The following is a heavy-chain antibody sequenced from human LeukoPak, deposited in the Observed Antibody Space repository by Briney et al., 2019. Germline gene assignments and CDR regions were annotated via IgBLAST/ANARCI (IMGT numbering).Heavy chain of an antibody. J-gene: IGHJ4*02. Sequence: PGGSLRLSCAASGFIFSNFAMSWVRQAPGKELEWVSAISGSGGSTYYADSVKGRFTISRDISKNTLFLQMNSLRAEDTAVCYCAKGGAYDYVSSGYFDYWGQGALVTVSS. D-gene: IGHD3-22*01. CDR2: ISGSGGST. V-gene: IGHV3-23*01. CDR1: GFIFSNFA. CDR3: AKGGAYDYVSSGYFDY.